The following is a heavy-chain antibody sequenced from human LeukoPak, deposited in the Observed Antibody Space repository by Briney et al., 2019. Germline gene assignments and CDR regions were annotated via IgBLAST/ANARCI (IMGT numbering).Heavy chain of an antibody. CDR3: AKGPVVPVATYYFDY. Sequence: GGSLRLSCSASGFTFSSYAMTWVRQAPGKGQEWVSAISGSSDSTYYADSVKGRFTISRDNSKSTLYLQMNSLRAEDAGVYYCAKGPVVPVATYYFDYWGQGTLVTVSP. V-gene: IGHV3-23*01. D-gene: IGHD2-2*01. J-gene: IGHJ4*02. CDR2: ISGSSDST. CDR1: GFTFSSYA.